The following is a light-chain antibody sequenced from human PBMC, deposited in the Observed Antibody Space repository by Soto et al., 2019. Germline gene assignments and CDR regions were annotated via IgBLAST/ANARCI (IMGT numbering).Light chain of an antibody. J-gene: IGLJ1*01. CDR2: EVS. Sequence: QSALTQPPSASGSPGQSVTISCTGTSSDVGGYNYVSWYQQHPGKVPKLMIYEVSKRPSGVPDRFSGSKSGNTASLTVSGLLAEDDANYYCSSYAGSNTDYVFGTGTKLTVL. V-gene: IGLV2-8*01. CDR1: SSDVGGYNY. CDR3: SSYAGSNTDYV.